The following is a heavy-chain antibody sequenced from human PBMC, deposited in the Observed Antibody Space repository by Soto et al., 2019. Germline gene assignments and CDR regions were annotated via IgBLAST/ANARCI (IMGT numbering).Heavy chain of an antibody. J-gene: IGHJ5*02. CDR1: GGTFSSYA. CDR2: IIPIFGTA. CDR3: AREEVVVAATRNWFDP. Sequence: EASVKVSCKASGGTFSSYAISWVRQAPGQGLEWMGGIIPIFGTANCAQKFQGRVTITADESTSTAYMELSSLRSEDTAVYYCAREEVVVAATRNWFDPWGQGTLVTVSS. D-gene: IGHD2-15*01. V-gene: IGHV1-69*13.